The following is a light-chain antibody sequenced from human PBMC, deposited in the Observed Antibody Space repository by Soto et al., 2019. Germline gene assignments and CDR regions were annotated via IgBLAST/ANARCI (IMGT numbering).Light chain of an antibody. Sequence: EIVLTQSPGTLSLSPGERATLSCRASQSVSSSYLAWYQQKPGQAPRLLIYGASSSATGIPDRFSGSGSGTDFTLTISRLEPEDLAVYYCQQYGSSPPWTFGQGSKV. CDR3: QQYGSSPPWT. J-gene: IGKJ1*01. CDR2: GAS. V-gene: IGKV3-20*01. CDR1: QSVSSSY.